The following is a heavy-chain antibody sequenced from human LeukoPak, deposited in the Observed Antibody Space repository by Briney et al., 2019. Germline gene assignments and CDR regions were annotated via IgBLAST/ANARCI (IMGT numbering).Heavy chain of an antibody. D-gene: IGHD1-1*01. CDR1: GFTFKSYW. J-gene: IGHJ4*02. CDR2: IKGDGSEE. V-gene: IGHV3-7*01. CDR3: GRLGTTSRYRQIDY. Sequence: GGSLRLSCAASGFTFKSYWMTWVRQTPGKGLEWVASIKGDGSEEYYVDSVKGRFSISRDNAKDSLYLQMNSLRAEATAVYYCGRLGTTSRYRQIDYWGQGTLVTVSS.